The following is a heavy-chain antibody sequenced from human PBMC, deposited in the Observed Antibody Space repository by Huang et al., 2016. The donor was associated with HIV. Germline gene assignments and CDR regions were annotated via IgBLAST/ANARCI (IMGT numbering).Heavy chain of an antibody. CDR1: GVSISNSRYY. V-gene: IGHV4-39*01. CDR3: V. J-gene: IGHJ6*02. D-gene: IGHD2-21*02. CDR2: IYYSGST. Sequence: QLPLQESGPGLVKPSGTLSLTCTVSGVSISNSRYYWGWIRQPPGKGLEYIGSIYYSGSTYYNPSLKSRITAVYYCSRQDEKGYCAGDCSNHYYFGLDVWGHGTTVTVS.